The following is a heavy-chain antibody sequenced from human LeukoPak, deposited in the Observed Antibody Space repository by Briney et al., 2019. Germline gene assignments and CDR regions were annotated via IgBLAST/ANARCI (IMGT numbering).Heavy chain of an antibody. J-gene: IGHJ4*02. Sequence: PGGSLRLSCAASGFTFSTYYMNWVRQAPGKGLEWVANIKGDGSDNHYVDSVRGRFTISRDNAKNSLYLQMNSLRAEDTAVYYCARDLGYYRADYWGQGTLVTVSS. D-gene: IGHD1-26*01. CDR3: ARDLGYYRADY. CDR2: IKGDGSDN. V-gene: IGHV3-7*04. CDR1: GFTFSTYY.